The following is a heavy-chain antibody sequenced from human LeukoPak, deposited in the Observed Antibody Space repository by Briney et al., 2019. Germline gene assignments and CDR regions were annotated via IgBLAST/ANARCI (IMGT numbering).Heavy chain of an antibody. V-gene: IGHV4-31*03. Sequence: SETLSLTCTVSGGSISSGGYYWSWIRQHPGKGLEWIGYIYYSGSTYYNPSLKSRVTISVDTSKYQFSLKLSSVTAADTAVYYCARTSGSYFYYYGMDVWGQGTTVTVSS. D-gene: IGHD1-26*01. CDR2: IYYSGST. CDR1: GGSISSGGYY. J-gene: IGHJ6*02. CDR3: ARTSGSYFYYYGMDV.